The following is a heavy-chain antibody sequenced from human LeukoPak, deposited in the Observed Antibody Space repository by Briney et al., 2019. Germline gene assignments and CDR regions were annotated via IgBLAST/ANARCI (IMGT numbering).Heavy chain of an antibody. J-gene: IGHJ4*02. D-gene: IGHD1-7*01. Sequence: ASVKVSCKASGYTFTSYYMHWVRQAPGQGLEWMGIINPSGGSTSYAQKFQGRVTMTRDTSISTAYMELSRLRSDDTAVYYCAKGTSVGYFDYWGQGTLVTVSS. CDR2: INPSGGST. V-gene: IGHV1-46*01. CDR3: AKGTSVGYFDY. CDR1: GYTFTSYY.